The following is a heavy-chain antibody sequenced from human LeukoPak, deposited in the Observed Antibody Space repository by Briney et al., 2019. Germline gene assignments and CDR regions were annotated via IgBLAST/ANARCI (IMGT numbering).Heavy chain of an antibody. J-gene: IGHJ6*02. D-gene: IGHD3-10*01. Sequence: GGSLRLSCAASGFTFSSYSMNWVRQAPGKGLEWVSYISSSSSTIYYADSVKGRFTISRDNAKNSLYLQMNSLRAEDTAVYYCARVLMVRGVNSMDVWGQGTTVTVSS. V-gene: IGHV3-48*04. CDR1: GFTFSSYS. CDR2: ISSSSSTI. CDR3: ARVLMVRGVNSMDV.